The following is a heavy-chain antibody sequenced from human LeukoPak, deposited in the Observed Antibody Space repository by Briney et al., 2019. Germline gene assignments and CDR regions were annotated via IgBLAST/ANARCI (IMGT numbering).Heavy chain of an antibody. CDR2: ISGSGDYT. CDR3: AKGSAAGRPYYFDY. CDR1: GFTFSSYC. Sequence: PGGSLRLSCAASGFTFSSYCMSWVRQAQGKGLEWVSAISGSGDYTYHADSVKGRFTISRDNSKNTLYLQMNSLRAEDTAVYYCAKGSAAGRPYYFDYWGQGALVTVSS. J-gene: IGHJ4*02. D-gene: IGHD2-21*01. V-gene: IGHV3-23*01.